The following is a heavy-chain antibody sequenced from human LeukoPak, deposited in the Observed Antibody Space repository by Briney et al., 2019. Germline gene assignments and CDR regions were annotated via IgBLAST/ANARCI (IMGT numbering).Heavy chain of an antibody. J-gene: IGHJ4*02. CDR1: GGSISSYY. Sequence: PSETLSLTCTISGGSISSYYWNWIRQPPGKGLEWIGEIYHSGSTNYNPSLKSRVTISVDKSKNQFSLKLSSVTAADTAVYYCARLLTAYSSGWYMRYFDYWGQGTLVTVSS. V-gene: IGHV4-59*12. CDR2: IYHSGST. CDR3: ARLLTAYSSGWYMRYFDY. D-gene: IGHD6-19*01.